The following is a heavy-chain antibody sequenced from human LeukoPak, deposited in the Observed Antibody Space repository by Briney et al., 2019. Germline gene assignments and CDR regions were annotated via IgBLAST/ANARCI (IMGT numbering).Heavy chain of an antibody. CDR3: AREYSSSPDY. D-gene: IGHD6-6*01. Sequence: SETLSLTCTVSGGSISSSGYYWGWIRQPPGKGLEWIASIYYSGSTYYSPSLKSRVIISVDTSKNQFSLKLSSVTAADTAVYYCAREYSSSPDYWGQGTLVTVSS. CDR2: IYYSGST. V-gene: IGHV4-39*02. J-gene: IGHJ4*02. CDR1: GGSISSSGYY.